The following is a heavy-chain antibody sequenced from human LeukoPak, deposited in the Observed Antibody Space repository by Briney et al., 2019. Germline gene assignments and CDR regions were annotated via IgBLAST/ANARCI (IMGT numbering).Heavy chain of an antibody. CDR3: AREGYRDYYYGMDV. D-gene: IGHD1-1*01. V-gene: IGHV3-7*01. CDR1: GFTFSNSW. J-gene: IGHJ6*02. Sequence: GGSLRLSCEASGFTFSNSWMTWVRQAPGKGLEWVASIGLDGSDRRYEDSLKGRFAVSRDNARNSLYLQMNSLRVEDTAVYYCAREGYRDYYYGMDVWGQGTTVTVSS. CDR2: IGLDGSDR.